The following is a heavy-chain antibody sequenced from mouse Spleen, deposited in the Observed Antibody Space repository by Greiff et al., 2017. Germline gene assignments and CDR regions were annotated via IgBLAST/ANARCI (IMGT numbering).Heavy chain of an antibody. V-gene: IGHV1-50*01. D-gene: IGHD4-1*02. J-gene: IGHJ2*01. CDR2: IDPSDSYT. CDR3: APNWDEGGY. Sequence: VQLQQPGAELVKPGASVKLSCKASGYTFTSYWMQWVKQRPGQGLEWIGEIDPSDSYTNYNQKFKGKATLTVDTSSSTAYMQLSSLTSEDSAVYYCAPNWDEGGYWGQGTTLTVSS. CDR1: GYTFTSYW.